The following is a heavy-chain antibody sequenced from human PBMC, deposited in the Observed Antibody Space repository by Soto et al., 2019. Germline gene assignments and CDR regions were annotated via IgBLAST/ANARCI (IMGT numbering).Heavy chain of an antibody. D-gene: IGHD3-3*01. V-gene: IGHV3-23*01. CDR3: AKEGERNYDFWSGYFPQTPDYMDV. Sequence: GGSLRLSCAASGFTFSSYAMSWVRQAPGKGLEWVSAISGSGGSTYYADSVKGRFTISRDNSKNTLYLQMNSLRAEDTAVYYCAKEGERNYDFWSGYFPQTPDYMDVWGKGTTVTVSS. CDR1: GFTFSSYA. CDR2: ISGSGGST. J-gene: IGHJ6*03.